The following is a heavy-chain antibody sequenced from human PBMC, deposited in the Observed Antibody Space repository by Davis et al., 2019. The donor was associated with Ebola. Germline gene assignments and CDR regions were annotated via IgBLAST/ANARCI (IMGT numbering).Heavy chain of an antibody. D-gene: IGHD3-9*01. Sequence: PGGSLRLSCAASGFTFSSYWMSWVRQAPGKGLEWVANIKQDGSAKYYVDSVKGRFTISRDNSKNTLYLQMNSLRAEDTAVYYCAKEWADYDILTGYYWDPGYWGQGTLVTVSS. CDR3: AKEWADYDILTGYYWDPGY. CDR2: IKQDGSAK. CDR1: GFTFSSYW. V-gene: IGHV3-7*03. J-gene: IGHJ4*02.